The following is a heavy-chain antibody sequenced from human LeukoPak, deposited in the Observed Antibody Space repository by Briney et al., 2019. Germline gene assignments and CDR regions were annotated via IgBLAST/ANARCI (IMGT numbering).Heavy chain of an antibody. V-gene: IGHV3-23*01. D-gene: IGHD3-10*01. CDR1: GFTFSSYA. Sequence: GGSLRLSCTASGFTFSSYAMSWVRQAPGKGLEWVSGISGSGGSTYYADSVKGRFTISRDNSKNTLYLQMNGLRAEDTAVFSCAKGHHYGSGSYYNTPDTAFDIWGQGTMVTVSS. CDR3: AKGHHYGSGSYYNTPDTAFDI. J-gene: IGHJ3*02. CDR2: ISGSGGST.